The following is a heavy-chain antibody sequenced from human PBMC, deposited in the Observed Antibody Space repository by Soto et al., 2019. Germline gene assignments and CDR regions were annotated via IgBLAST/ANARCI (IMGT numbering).Heavy chain of an antibody. CDR2: IYYSGST. Sequence: QVQLQESGPGLVKPSQTLSLTCTVSGGSISSGGYYWSWIRQHPGKGLEWMGYIYYSGSTYYNPALKSRVTISVDTAKNQCSLKRSSVTAADTAVDYCARDQYGDNWYFDLWGRGTLVTVSS. CDR1: GGSISSGGYY. V-gene: IGHV4-31*03. CDR3: ARDQYGDNWYFDL. D-gene: IGHD4-17*01. J-gene: IGHJ2*01.